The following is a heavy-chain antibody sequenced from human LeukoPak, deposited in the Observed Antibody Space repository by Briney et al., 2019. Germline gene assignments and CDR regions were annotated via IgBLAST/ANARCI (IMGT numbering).Heavy chain of an antibody. CDR2: INPNSGGT. V-gene: IGHV1-2*02. CDR3: ARETGERWLPQY. CDR1: GYTFTGYY. Sequence: GASVKVSCKASGYTFTGYYMRWVRQAPGQGLEWMGWINPNSGGTNYAQKFQGRVTMTRDTSISTAYMELSRLRSDDTAVYYCARETGERWLPQYWGQGTLATVSS. J-gene: IGHJ4*02. D-gene: IGHD6-19*01.